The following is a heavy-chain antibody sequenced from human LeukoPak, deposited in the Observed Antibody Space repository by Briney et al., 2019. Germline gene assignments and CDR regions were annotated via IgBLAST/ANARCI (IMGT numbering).Heavy chain of an antibody. CDR2: INPGGDNT. J-gene: IGHJ3*01. V-gene: IGHV1-46*01. Sequence: ASVKVSCKASGYTFTGYYIHWVRQAPGQGLEWMGLINPGGDNTDYAQNFQGRVSMTRDTSTSTVYMWLSSLRSENTAVYYCARIRDGYNDAYDVWGQGTMVTVSS. CDR1: GYTFTGYY. CDR3: ARIRDGYNDAYDV. D-gene: IGHD5-24*01.